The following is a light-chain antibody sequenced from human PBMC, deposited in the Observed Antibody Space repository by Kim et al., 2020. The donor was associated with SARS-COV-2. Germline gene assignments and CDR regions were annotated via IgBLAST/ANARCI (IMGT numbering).Light chain of an antibody. CDR2: DNN. CDR1: SSNSGSDS. Sequence: GQKVTISCSGSSSNSGSDSVSWYQQLPGTAPKLLIYDNNKRPSGIPDRFSASKSGTSATLGITGLQTGDEADYYCGTWDSSLSAGIFGGGTQLTVL. J-gene: IGLJ2*01. CDR3: GTWDSSLSAGI. V-gene: IGLV1-51*01.